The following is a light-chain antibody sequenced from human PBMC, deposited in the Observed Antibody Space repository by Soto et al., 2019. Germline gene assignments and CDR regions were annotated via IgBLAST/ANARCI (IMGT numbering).Light chain of an antibody. CDR2: DAS. V-gene: IGKV1-5*01. J-gene: IGKJ1*01. CDR1: QSINSW. Sequence: DIQMTQSPSTLSASVGDRVTITCRASQSINSWVAWFQQKPGKAPKVLIYDASTLESGVPSRFSGSGSGTEFTLTINSLQPDDVATYDCQRYNDFSQTFGQGTKVEI. CDR3: QRYNDFSQT.